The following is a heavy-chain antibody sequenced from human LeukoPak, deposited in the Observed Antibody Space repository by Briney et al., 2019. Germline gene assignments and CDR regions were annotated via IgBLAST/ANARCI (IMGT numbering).Heavy chain of an antibody. CDR2: IYHSGST. D-gene: IGHD3-9*01. V-gene: IGHV4-30-2*01. J-gene: IGHJ4*02. CDR1: GGSISRGGYS. CDR3: ASSHYDILTGYYTLGY. Sequence: SETLSLTCAVSGGSISRGGYSWSWIRQPPGKGLEWIGYIYHSGSTYYNPSLKSRVTISVDRSKNQFSLKLSSVTAADTAVYYCASSHYDILTGYYTLGYWGQGTLVTVSS.